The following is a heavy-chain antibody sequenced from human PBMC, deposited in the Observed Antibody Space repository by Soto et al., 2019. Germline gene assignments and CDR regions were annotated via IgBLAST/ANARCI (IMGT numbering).Heavy chain of an antibody. CDR1: GASITYGAYS. CDR3: ARGGGFDSFDY. CDR2: INHLETT. V-gene: IGHV4-30-2*01. Sequence: PSETLSLTCTVSGASITYGAYSWSWIRQTPGKGLEWIGYINHLETTFYNPSFESRLTLSIDRTKNQFSLNLKSMCAADRAVYFCARGGGFDSFDYWGQGILVTVSS. D-gene: IGHD3-10*01. J-gene: IGHJ4*02.